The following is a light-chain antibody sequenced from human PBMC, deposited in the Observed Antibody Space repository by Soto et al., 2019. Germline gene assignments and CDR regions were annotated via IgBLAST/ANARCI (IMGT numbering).Light chain of an antibody. CDR2: DVS. J-gene: IGKJ1*01. Sequence: VLTQSPGTLSLSAGQRATLSCRASQSVSILLAWYQQKPGQAPRILIYDVSNRATGIPVRFSGSGSGTDFTLTISSLEPEDFAVYYCQQNNHWLWTLGQGTKVDIK. CDR1: QSVSIL. CDR3: QQNNHWLWT. V-gene: IGKV3-11*01.